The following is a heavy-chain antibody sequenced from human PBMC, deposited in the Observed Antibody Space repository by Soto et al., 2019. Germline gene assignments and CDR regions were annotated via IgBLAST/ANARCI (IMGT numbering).Heavy chain of an antibody. V-gene: IGHV2-5*02. Sequence: QITLKESGPPLVRPPQTLTLTCTFSGFSLTSGVGVGWIRQPPGKALEWLALIYWDDDKRYSPSLKNRLTITMATSKNQVVLTMTNVGPVDTATYFCAHIDPEIVTVGGHGGFDYWGQGTLVTVSS. CDR3: AHIDPEIVTVGGHGGFDY. CDR1: GFSLTSGVG. J-gene: IGHJ4*02. CDR2: IYWDDDK. D-gene: IGHD5-12*01.